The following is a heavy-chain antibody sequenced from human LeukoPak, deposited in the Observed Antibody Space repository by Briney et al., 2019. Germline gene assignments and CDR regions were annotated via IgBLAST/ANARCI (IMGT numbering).Heavy chain of an antibody. J-gene: IGHJ5*02. CDR1: GGSISSSSYY. CDR3: ARVGQLLEYYDSAETNWFDP. V-gene: IGHV4-39*07. D-gene: IGHD3-22*01. CDR2: IYYSGST. Sequence: PSETLSLTCTVSGGSISSSSYYWGWIRQPPGKGLEWIGSIYYSGSTYYNPSLKSRVTISVDTSKNQFSLKLSSVTAADTAVYYCARVGQLLEYYDSAETNWFDPWGQGTLVTVSS.